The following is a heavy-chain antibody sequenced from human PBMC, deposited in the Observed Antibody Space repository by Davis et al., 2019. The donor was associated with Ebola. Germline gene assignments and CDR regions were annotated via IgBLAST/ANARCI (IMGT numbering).Heavy chain of an antibody. CDR3: AKDRGDSTIFDY. J-gene: IGHJ4*02. V-gene: IGHV3-30*02. CDR1: RFTFSSYG. CDR2: IWYDGSNK. Sequence: PGGSLRLSCAASRFTFSSYGMHWVRQAPGKGLEWVAVIWYDGSNKYYADSVKGRFTISRDNSKNTLYLQMNSLRAEDTAVYYCAKDRGDSTIFDYWGQGTLVTVSS. D-gene: IGHD2-2*01.